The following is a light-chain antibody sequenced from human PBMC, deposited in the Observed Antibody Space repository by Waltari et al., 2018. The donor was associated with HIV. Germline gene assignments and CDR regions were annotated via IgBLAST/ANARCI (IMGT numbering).Light chain of an antibody. CDR2: EVS. J-gene: IGLJ2*01. CDR1: RRHFGGYNY. Sequence: QSALTQPPSDSGSPGQSVTISCTGNRRHFGGYNYVSWYQQHPGQAPKLFIAEVSKPPSGVPDRFSGSKSGNTASLTVSELQAEDEADYYCSSYAGSINVLFGGGTKLAVL. CDR3: SSYAGSINVL. V-gene: IGLV2-8*01.